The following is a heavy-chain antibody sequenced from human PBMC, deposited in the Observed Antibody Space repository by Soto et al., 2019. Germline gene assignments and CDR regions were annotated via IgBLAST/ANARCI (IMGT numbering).Heavy chain of an antibody. D-gene: IGHD2-21*01. CDR2: ILSAGTTM. V-gene: IGHV3-33*08. CDR1: GFTLSDHY. J-gene: IGHJ4*02. Sequence: PGGSLRLSCAASGFTLSDHYMDWVRQAPGKGLEWVAVILSAGTTMYYADSVKGRFTISRDNSKNTLFLEMSSLSAEDTAVYYCARDQGMTSGGSWYSTYFDLWGQGTLVTVSS. CDR3: ARDQGMTSGGSWYSTYFDL.